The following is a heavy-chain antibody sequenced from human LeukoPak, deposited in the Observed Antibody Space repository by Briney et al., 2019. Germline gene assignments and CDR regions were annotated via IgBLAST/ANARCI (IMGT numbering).Heavy chain of an antibody. CDR1: GYTFTSYG. D-gene: IGHD3-22*01. CDR3: AISYYDSSGYYYGPYFDY. CDR2: ISAYNGNT. V-gene: IGHV1-18*01. Sequence: ASVKVSCKASGYTFTSYGISWVRQAPGQVLEWMGWISAYNGNTNYAQKLQGRVTMTTDTSTSTAYMELRSLRSDDTAVYYCAISYYDSSGYYYGPYFDYWGQGTLVTVSS. J-gene: IGHJ4*02.